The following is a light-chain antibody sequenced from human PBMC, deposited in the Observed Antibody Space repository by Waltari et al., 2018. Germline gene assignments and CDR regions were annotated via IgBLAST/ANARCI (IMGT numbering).Light chain of an antibody. J-gene: IGLJ2*01. CDR3: SSYSTSTYPI. CDR1: GRDIGAYDY. Sequence: QSALTQPASVSASLGQSITISCTGTGRDIGAYDYVSWYQQHPGKAPKLIIFQVSNRPSGVSDRFSASKSGMTASLSISGLRTDDDAIYYCSSYSTSTYPIFGGGTKVTVL. V-gene: IGLV2-14*01. CDR2: QVS.